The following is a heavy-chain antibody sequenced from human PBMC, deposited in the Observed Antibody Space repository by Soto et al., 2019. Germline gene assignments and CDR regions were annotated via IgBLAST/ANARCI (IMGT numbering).Heavy chain of an antibody. Sequence: GASVKVSCKASVYTFTDYAIHWVRQAPGGGLEWVGWVTAGTGDTKYAQKFQGRVTITRDISASTAYMELSSLTSEDTAIYYCAEEQHGFAFWGRGSSVIGSS. V-gene: IGHV1-3*01. J-gene: IGHJ5*01. CDR3: AEEQHGFAF. CDR1: VYTFTDYA. D-gene: IGHD1-1*01. CDR2: VTAGTGDT.